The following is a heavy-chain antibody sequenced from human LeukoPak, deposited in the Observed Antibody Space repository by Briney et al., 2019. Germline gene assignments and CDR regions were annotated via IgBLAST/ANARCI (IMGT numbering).Heavy chain of an antibody. J-gene: IGHJ4*02. CDR2: ISDIGSI. Sequence: PSETLSLTCTVSGGSISSYYWSWIRQPPGKGLEWIAYISDIGSINYNPSLKSRVTISLDTSKNQFSLKLSSVTAADTAVYYCARPIKHIAADTSSDFDYWGQGTLVTVSS. D-gene: IGHD6-13*01. CDR1: GGSISSYY. CDR3: ARPIKHIAADTSSDFDY. V-gene: IGHV4-59*08.